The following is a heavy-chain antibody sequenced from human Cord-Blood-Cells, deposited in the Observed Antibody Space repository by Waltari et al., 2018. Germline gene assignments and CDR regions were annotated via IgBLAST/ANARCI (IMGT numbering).Heavy chain of an antibody. CDR3: ARGVDCSSTSCYNWFDP. CDR2: INPNSCGT. V-gene: IGHV1-2*02. D-gene: IGHD2-2*01. Sequence: QVQLVQSGAEVKKPGASVKVSCKASGYTFTGYYMHWVRQAPGQGLEWMGWINPNSCGTNYAQKFQGRFTMTRDTSISTAYMELSMLRSDDTAVYYCARGVDCSSTSCYNWFDPWGQGTLVTVSS. J-gene: IGHJ5*02. CDR1: GYTFTGYY.